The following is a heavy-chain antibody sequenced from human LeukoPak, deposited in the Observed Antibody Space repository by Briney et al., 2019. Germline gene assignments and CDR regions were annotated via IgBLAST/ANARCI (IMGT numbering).Heavy chain of an antibody. CDR2: ISHSGST. J-gene: IGHJ5*02. Sequence: ASGTLSLTCAVSGGSISSTNWWSWVRQPPGKGLEWIGEISHSGSTNYNPSLKSRVTISVDKSKNQFSLKLSSVTAADTAVYYCAREIVVVPAAMGGWFDPWGQGTLVTVSS. CDR3: AREIVVVPAAMGGWFDP. V-gene: IGHV4-4*02. D-gene: IGHD2-2*01. CDR1: GGSISSTNW.